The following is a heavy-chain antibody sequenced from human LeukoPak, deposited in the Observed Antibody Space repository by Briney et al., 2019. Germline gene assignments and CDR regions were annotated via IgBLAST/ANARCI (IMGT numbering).Heavy chain of an antibody. D-gene: IGHD1-1*01. J-gene: IGHJ4*02. CDR2: ISGSGAVT. CDR1: GFTFSSYA. Sequence: GRSLRLSCAASGFTFSSYAMSWVSQAPGKGLEWVSSISGSGAVTYYTDSVKGRFTFSRDNSRNTAYLQVNSLRAEDTAVYYCARLKDGAGTDYWGQGTLVTVSS. V-gene: IGHV3-23*01. CDR3: ARLKDGAGTDY.